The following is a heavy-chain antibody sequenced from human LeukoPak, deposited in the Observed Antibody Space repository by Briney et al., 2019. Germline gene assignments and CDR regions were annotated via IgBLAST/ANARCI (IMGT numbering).Heavy chain of an antibody. D-gene: IGHD6-13*01. CDR2: IVGSGDNT. V-gene: IGHV3-23*01. CDR3: AKFEGQQLTGYRLGHYFDY. Sequence: GESLRLSCAASGFTFSNYAMAWVRQAPGKGLEWVSTIVGSGDNTYYADSVKGRFTISRDNFKNILYLHVNNLRAEDTAIYYCAKFEGQQLTGYRLGHYFDYWGQGTLVTVSS. CDR1: GFTFSNYA. J-gene: IGHJ4*02.